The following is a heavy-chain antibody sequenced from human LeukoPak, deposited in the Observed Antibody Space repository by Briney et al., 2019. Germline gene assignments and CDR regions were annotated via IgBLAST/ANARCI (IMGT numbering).Heavy chain of an antibody. V-gene: IGHV1-46*01. CDR1: GYTFTSYY. D-gene: IGHD6-19*01. CDR3: ARVTPWLAYFDY. J-gene: IGHJ4*02. CDR2: INPSGGST. Sequence: GASVKVSCKASGYTFTSYYMHWVRQAPGQGLEWMGIINPSGGSTSYAQKFQGRVTMTRDMSTSTVYMELSSLRSEDTAVYYCARVTPWLAYFDYWGQGTLVTVSS.